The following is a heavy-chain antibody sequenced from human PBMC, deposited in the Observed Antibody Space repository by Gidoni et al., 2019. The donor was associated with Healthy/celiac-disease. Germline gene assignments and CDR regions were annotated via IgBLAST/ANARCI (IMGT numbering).Heavy chain of an antibody. CDR3: ARDLRDCTNGVCYDRGRMVDY. J-gene: IGHJ4*02. Sequence: EVQLVESGGGLVQPGGSLRLSCAASGFTVSRNYMRWVRQAPGKGLEWVSVIYSGGSTYYADSVKGRFTISRDNSKNTLYLQMNSLRAEDTAVYYCARDLRDCTNGVCYDRGRMVDYWGQGTLVTVSS. CDR2: IYSGGST. V-gene: IGHV3-66*02. CDR1: GFTVSRNY. D-gene: IGHD2-8*01.